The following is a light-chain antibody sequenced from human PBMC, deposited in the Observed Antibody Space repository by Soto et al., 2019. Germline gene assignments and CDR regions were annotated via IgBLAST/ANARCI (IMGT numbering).Light chain of an antibody. V-gene: IGLV1-40*01. CDR1: SSNIGAGYD. J-gene: IGLJ3*02. CDR3: QSYDSSLWV. CDR2: GNN. Sequence: QLVLTQPPSVSGAPGQRVTISCTGSSSNIGAGYDVHWYQQLPGTAPKLLIYGNNNRPSGVPDRFSGSKSGTSASLAITGLQAEDEADYYCQSYDSSLWVFGGGTQLTVL.